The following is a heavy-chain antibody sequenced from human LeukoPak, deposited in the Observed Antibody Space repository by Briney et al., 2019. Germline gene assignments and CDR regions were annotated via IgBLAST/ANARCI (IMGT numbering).Heavy chain of an antibody. Sequence: SETLSLTCTVSGASISSNYCSWIRQPPGKGLEWIGYVYPSGSTNYNPSLKSRVTISVDTSKNQFSLKLSSVTTADTAVYYCARAGGSWQFDYWGQGTLVTVSS. J-gene: IGHJ4*02. CDR3: ARAGGSWQFDY. CDR1: GASISSNY. D-gene: IGHD1-26*01. CDR2: VYPSGST. V-gene: IGHV4-59*01.